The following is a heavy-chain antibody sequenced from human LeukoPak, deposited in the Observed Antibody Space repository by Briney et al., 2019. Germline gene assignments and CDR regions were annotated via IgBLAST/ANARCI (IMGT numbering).Heavy chain of an antibody. V-gene: IGHV3-30*03. CDR2: ISYDGSNK. D-gene: IGHD4-17*01. Sequence: PGGSLRLSCAASGFTFSSYGMHWVRQAPGKGLEWVAVISYDGSNKYYADSVKGRFTISRDNSKNTLYLQMNSLRAEDTAVYYCASGDYGDYAKVDYWGQGTLVTVSS. CDR1: GFTFSSYG. J-gene: IGHJ4*02. CDR3: ASGDYGDYAKVDY.